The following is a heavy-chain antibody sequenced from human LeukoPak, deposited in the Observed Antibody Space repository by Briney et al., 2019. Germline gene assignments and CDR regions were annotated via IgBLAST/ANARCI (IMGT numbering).Heavy chain of an antibody. V-gene: IGHV3-30*02. CDR3: AKDYYGSGSYYIFDY. D-gene: IGHD3-10*01. Sequence: GGSLRLSCAASGFTFSSYGMHWVRQAPGKGLEWVAFIRYDGSNKYYADSVKGRFTISRDNSKNTLYLQMNSLRAEDTAVYYCAKDYYGSGSYYIFDYWGQGTLVTVSS. J-gene: IGHJ4*02. CDR1: GFTFSSYG. CDR2: IRYDGSNK.